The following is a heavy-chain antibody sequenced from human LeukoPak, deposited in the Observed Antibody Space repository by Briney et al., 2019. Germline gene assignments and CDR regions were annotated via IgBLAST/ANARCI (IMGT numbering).Heavy chain of an antibody. CDR2: IYHSGST. Sequence: PSQTLSLTCTVSGGSSSSGDYYWSWIRQPPGKGLEWIGYIYHSGSTYYNPSLKSRVTISVDRSKNQFSLKLSSVTAADTAVYYCARDPKAGPYSSRGWDMATAWGQGTLVTVSS. CDR1: GGSSSSGDYY. D-gene: IGHD6-13*01. J-gene: IGHJ5*02. V-gene: IGHV4-30-2*01. CDR3: ARDPKAGPYSSRGWDMATA.